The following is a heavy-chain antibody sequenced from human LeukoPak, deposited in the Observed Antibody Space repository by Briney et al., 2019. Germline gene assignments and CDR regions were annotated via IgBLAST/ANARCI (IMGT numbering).Heavy chain of an antibody. J-gene: IGHJ3*02. CDR1: GFTFSSYA. Sequence: GGSLRLSCAASGFTFSSYAMSWVRQAPGKGLEWVSGISSNGASTYYVDSVKGRFTISRDNSKNTLYLQMNSLRAEDTAIYYCAKFMVRGGSYQDAFDIWGQGTMVTVSS. CDR3: AKFMVRGGSYQDAFDI. D-gene: IGHD3-10*01. CDR2: ISSNGAST. V-gene: IGHV3-23*01.